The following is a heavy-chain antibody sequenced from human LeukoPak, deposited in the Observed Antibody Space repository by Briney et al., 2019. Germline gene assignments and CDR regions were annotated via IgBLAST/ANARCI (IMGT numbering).Heavy chain of an antibody. V-gene: IGHV3-20*04. Sequence: GGSLRLSCAAPGFTFDDYGMSWVRQAPGKGLEWVSGINWNGGSTGYADSVKGRFTISRDNAKNSLYLQMNSLRAEDTALYYCARDRGVDTAMVNWFDPWGQGILVTVSS. CDR3: ARDRGVDTAMVNWFDP. D-gene: IGHD5-18*01. CDR1: GFTFDDYG. J-gene: IGHJ5*02. CDR2: INWNGGST.